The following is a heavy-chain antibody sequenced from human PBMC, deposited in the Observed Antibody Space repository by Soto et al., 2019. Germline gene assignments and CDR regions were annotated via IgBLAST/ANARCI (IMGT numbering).Heavy chain of an antibody. CDR3: AGSSWYTPYYFDY. CDR2: INAGNGNT. D-gene: IGHD6-13*01. J-gene: IGHJ4*02. Sequence: ASVKVSCKASGYTFTSYAMHWVRQAPGQRLEWMGWINAGNGNTKYSQKFQGRVTITRDTSASTAYMELSSLRSEDTAVYYCAGSSWYTPYYFDYWGQGTLVTVSS. CDR1: GYTFTSYA. V-gene: IGHV1-3*01.